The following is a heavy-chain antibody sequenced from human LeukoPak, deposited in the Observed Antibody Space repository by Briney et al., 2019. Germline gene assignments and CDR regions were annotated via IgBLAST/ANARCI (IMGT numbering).Heavy chain of an antibody. J-gene: IGHJ4*02. CDR2: ISGSGSST. D-gene: IGHD6-19*01. CDR3: AKGVAVASPYYFDY. Sequence: GGSLRLSCAASGFTFSSYAMSWVRQAPGKGLEWVSPISGSGSSTYYADSVKGRFTITRDNSKNTLYLQMNSLRAEDAAVYYCAKGVAVASPYYFDYWGQGTLVTVSS. CDR1: GFTFSSYA. V-gene: IGHV3-23*01.